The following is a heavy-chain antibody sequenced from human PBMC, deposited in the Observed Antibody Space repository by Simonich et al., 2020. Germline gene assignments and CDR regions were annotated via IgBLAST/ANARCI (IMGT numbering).Heavy chain of an antibody. J-gene: IGHJ4*02. CDR2: IYYSGST. CDR1: GGSISSSSYY. D-gene: IGHD2-8*01. CDR3: ARQRVLMVYAIDY. V-gene: IGHV4-39*01. Sequence: QLQLQESGPGLVKPSETLSLTCTVSGGSISSSSYYWDWIRQPPWKGLGWIWCIYYSGSTYYNPSLKSRVTISVDTSKNQFSLKLSSVTAADTAVYYCARQRVLMVYAIDYWGQGTLVTVSS.